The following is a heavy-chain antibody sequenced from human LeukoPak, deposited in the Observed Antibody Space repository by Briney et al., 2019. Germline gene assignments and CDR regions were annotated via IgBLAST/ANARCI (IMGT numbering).Heavy chain of an antibody. D-gene: IGHD1-26*01. CDR1: GFTVTSYS. J-gene: IGHJ4*02. CDR3: AKKAQYNGNYPLDY. CDR2: TSDRGDYT. V-gene: IGHV3-23*01. Sequence: GGSLRLSCAASGFTVTSYSMCWVRQAQGKGLEWVSGTSDRGDYTYYADSVKGRFTISRDNSKNTLYLQMNSLRAEDTALYFCAKKAQYNGNYPLDYWGQGTLVTVSS.